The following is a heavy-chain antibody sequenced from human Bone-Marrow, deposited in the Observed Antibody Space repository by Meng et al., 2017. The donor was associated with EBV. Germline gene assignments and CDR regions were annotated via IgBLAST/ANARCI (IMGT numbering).Heavy chain of an antibody. CDR1: GYTFTSYA. CDR2: INAGNCNT. V-gene: IGHV1-3*01. D-gene: IGHD3-22*01. Sequence: VHLVQVGDEVKKPGAPVKVSCKASGYTFTSYAMHWVRQAPAQRLEWMGWINAGNCNTKYSQKFQGRVTITRDTSASTAYMELSSLRSEDTAVYYCASNLLGSSGYPDWGQGTLVTVSS. J-gene: IGHJ4*02. CDR3: ASNLLGSSGYPD.